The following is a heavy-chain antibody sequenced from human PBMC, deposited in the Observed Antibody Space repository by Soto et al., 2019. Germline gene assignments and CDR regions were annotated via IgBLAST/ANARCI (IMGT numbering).Heavy chain of an antibody. V-gene: IGHV4-34*01. Sequence: SETLSLTCAVYGGSFSGYYWSWIRQPPGKGLEWIGEINHSGSTNYNPSLKSRVTISVDTSKNQFSLKLSSVTAADTAVYYCAMTQWPFDYWGQGTLVTVSS. CDR1: GGSFSGYY. J-gene: IGHJ4*02. CDR2: INHSGST. D-gene: IGHD6-19*01. CDR3: AMTQWPFDY.